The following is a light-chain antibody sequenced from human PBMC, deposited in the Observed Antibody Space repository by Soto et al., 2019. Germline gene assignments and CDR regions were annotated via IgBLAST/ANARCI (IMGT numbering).Light chain of an antibody. Sequence: QSALTQPASVSGSPGQSITISCTGTTSDVGSSNLVSWYQQHPGKVPKLIIYGVSNRPSGVSNRFSGSKSGNAASLTISGLQAEDEADYYCFSFAGSSTDVFGTGTKVTVL. J-gene: IGLJ1*01. CDR1: TSDVGSSNL. CDR2: GVS. V-gene: IGLV2-23*02. CDR3: FSFAGSSTDV.